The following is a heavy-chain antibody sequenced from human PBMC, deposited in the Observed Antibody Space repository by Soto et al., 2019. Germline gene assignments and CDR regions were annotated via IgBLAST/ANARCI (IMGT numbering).Heavy chain of an antibody. J-gene: IGHJ4*02. CDR1: VGSFSSGSYY. Sequence: PSETLSLTGTVSVGSFSSGSYYWSWILQPPGKGLEWIGYIYYSGSTNYNPSLKSRVTISVDTSKNQFSLKLSSVTAADTAVYYCARAGEAVVVTATIFDYWGQGTLVTVSS. V-gene: IGHV4-61*01. CDR2: IYYSGST. D-gene: IGHD2-21*02. CDR3: ARAGEAVVVTATIFDY.